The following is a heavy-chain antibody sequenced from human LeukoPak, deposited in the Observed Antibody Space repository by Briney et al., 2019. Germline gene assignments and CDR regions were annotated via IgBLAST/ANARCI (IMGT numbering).Heavy chain of an antibody. V-gene: IGHV3-23*01. CDR3: AKDLGEFPFYY. J-gene: IGHJ4*02. CDR2: ISGSGGST. D-gene: IGHD3-10*01. Sequence: GGSLRLSCAASGFTFSSYAMSWVRQAPGKGLEWVSAISGSGGSTYYADSVKGRFTISRDNSKNTLYLQMNSLRAEDTAVYYGAKDLGEFPFYYWGQGTLVTVSS. CDR1: GFTFSSYA.